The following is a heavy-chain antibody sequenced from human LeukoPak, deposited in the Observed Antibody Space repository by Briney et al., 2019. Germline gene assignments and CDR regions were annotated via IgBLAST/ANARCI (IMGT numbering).Heavy chain of an antibody. CDR3: LIYGDHPGDFDY. D-gene: IGHD4-17*01. Sequence: GGSLRLSCAASGFIFSSYWMSWVRQAPGKGLEWVANIKQDGSEKYYVDSVKGRFTISRDNAKNSLYLQMNSLRAEDTAVYYCLIYGDHPGDFDYWGQGTLVTVSS. V-gene: IGHV3-7*01. J-gene: IGHJ4*02. CDR2: IKQDGSEK. CDR1: GFIFSSYW.